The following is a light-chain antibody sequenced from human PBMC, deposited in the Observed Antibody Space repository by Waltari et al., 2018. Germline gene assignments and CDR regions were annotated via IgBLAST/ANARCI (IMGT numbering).Light chain of an antibody. V-gene: IGKV1-12*01. Sequence: DIQLTQSPSSVSASVGDRVTVACRASQGISSWLTWYQQKPGEAPKLLIFSASTLETGVPSRCSGGGSGTEFNLTISSLQPEDLGTYYCQQAADFPLTFGGGTKVEIK. CDR1: QGISSW. J-gene: IGKJ4*01. CDR3: QQAADFPLT. CDR2: SAS.